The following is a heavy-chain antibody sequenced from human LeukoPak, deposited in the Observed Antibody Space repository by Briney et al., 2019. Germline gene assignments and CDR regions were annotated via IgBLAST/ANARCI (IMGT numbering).Heavy chain of an antibody. V-gene: IGHV3-11*06. CDR1: GFTFSASY. CDR2: ISGSGDDT. CDR3: ARDPRTVRI. J-gene: IGHJ4*02. D-gene: IGHD1-1*01. Sequence: PGGSLRLSCAASGFTFSASYMTWVRQAPGKGLEWLSYISGSGDDTNYADSVRGRFTISRDNAKNSLYLQMNSLRVEDTAVYYCARDPRTVRIWGQGTLVTVSS.